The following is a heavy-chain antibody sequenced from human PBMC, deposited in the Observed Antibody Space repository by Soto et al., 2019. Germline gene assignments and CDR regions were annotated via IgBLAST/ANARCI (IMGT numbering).Heavy chain of an antibody. CDR1: GGSISSYY. D-gene: IGHD6-13*01. Sequence: SETLSLTCTVSGGSISSYYWSWIRQPPGKGLEWIGYIYYSGSTNYNPSLKSRVTISVDTSKNQFSLKLSSVTAADTAVYYCARHGRGIAAAAQPFDYWGQGTLVTVSS. J-gene: IGHJ4*02. CDR2: IYYSGST. CDR3: ARHGRGIAAAAQPFDY. V-gene: IGHV4-59*08.